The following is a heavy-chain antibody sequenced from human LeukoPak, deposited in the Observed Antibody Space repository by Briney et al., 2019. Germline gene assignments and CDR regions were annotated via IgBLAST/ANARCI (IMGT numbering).Heavy chain of an antibody. D-gene: IGHD4-11*01. V-gene: IGHV4-59*01. CDR3: ARDMSQDYSNYGYYYYYMDV. CDR1: GGTISSYY. J-gene: IGHJ6*03. Sequence: PSETLSLTCTASGGTISSYYLSWIRQPPGKGLEWVGYIYYSGSTNYNPSLKSRVTISVDTSKDQFSLKLSSVTAADTAVYYCARDMSQDYSNYGYYYYYMDVWGKGTTVTVSS. CDR2: IYYSGST.